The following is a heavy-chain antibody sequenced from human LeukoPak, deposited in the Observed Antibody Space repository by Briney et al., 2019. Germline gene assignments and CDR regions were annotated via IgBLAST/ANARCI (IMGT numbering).Heavy chain of an antibody. CDR1: GFTFSDYY. J-gene: IGHJ4*02. Sequence: GGSLRLSCAASGFTFSDYYMSWIRQAPGKGLEWVSYISGGGSTIYYADSVKGRFTISRDNAKNSLYLQMNSLRAEDTAVYYCAGDIYYYDSSGYYFPGGSDYWGQGTLVTVSS. CDR2: ISGGGSTI. D-gene: IGHD3-22*01. CDR3: AGDIYYYDSSGYYFPGGSDY. V-gene: IGHV3-11*04.